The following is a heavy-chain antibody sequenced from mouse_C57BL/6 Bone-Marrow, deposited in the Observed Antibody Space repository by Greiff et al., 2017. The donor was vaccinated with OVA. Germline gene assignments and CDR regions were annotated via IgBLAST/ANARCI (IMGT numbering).Heavy chain of an antibody. V-gene: IGHV4-1*01. J-gene: IGHJ3*01. D-gene: IGHD2-2*01. CDR2: INPDSSTI. CDR3: AMVTTRTTSWFAY. CDR1: GIDFSRYW. Sequence: EVKLVESGGGLVQPGGSLKLSCAASGIDFSRYWMSWVRRAPGKGLEWIGEINPDSSTINYAPSLKDKFIISRDNAKNTLYLQMSKVRSEDTALYYCAMVTTRTTSWFAYWGQGTLVTVSA.